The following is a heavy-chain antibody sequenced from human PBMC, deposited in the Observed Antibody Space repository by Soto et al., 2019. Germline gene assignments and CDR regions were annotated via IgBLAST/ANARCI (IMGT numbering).Heavy chain of an antibody. Sequence: EVQLLESGGGLVQPGGSLRLSCAASGFTFSNYAMNWVRQAPGKGLEWVSLISGSGGSTYYADSVKGRFTISRDNSKNTLYLQMNSLRAEDTAVYFCAKQPAAIWTFDYWGQGTLVTVSS. CDR2: ISGSGGST. J-gene: IGHJ4*02. CDR3: AKQPAAIWTFDY. CDR1: GFTFSNYA. V-gene: IGHV3-23*01. D-gene: IGHD2-2*01.